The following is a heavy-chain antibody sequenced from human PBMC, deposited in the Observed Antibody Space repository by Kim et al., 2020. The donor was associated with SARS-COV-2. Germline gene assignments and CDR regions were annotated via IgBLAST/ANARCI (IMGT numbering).Heavy chain of an antibody. V-gene: IGHV1-24*01. CDR3: ATAPVTMTTVTSVWFDH. D-gene: IGHD4-4*01. J-gene: IGHJ5*02. CDR1: GYTLTELS. Sequence: ASVKVSCKVSGYTLTELSMHWVRQAPGKGLEWMGGFDPEDGETIYAQKFQGRVTMTEDTSTDTAYMELSSLRSEDTAVYYCATAPVTMTTVTSVWFDHWGQGTLVTVSS. CDR2: FDPEDGET.